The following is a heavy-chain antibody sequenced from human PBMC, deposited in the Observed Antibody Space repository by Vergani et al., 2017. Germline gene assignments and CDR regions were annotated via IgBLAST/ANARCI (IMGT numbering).Heavy chain of an antibody. V-gene: IGHV3-49*05. J-gene: IGHJ4*02. CDR3: TRVCGGSCYSEGLDY. CDR1: GFTFGDYA. CDR2: IRSKAYGGTT. Sequence: EVQLVESGGGLVKPGRSLRLSCTASGFTFGDYAMSWFRQAPGKGLEWVGFIRSKAYGGTTEYAASVKGRFTISSDDSKSIAYLQMNSLKTEDTAVYYCTRVCGGSCYSEGLDYWGQGTLVTVSS. D-gene: IGHD2-15*01.